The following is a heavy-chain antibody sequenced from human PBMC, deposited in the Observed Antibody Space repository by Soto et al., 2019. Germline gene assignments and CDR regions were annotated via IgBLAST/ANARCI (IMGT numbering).Heavy chain of an antibody. J-gene: IGHJ6*02. CDR2: ISPYNGRT. CDR3: GRCRTDSYAMDV. CDR1: GYSFTSYG. D-gene: IGHD5-18*01. V-gene: IGHV1-18*01. Sequence: ASVKVSCKASGYSFTSYGIGWVRQVPGQGPEWMGWISPYNGRTNYAQSVKGRVVMTTDRSTNTVYLELRSLRSDDSAIYYCGRCRTDSYAMDVWGQGTTVTVSS.